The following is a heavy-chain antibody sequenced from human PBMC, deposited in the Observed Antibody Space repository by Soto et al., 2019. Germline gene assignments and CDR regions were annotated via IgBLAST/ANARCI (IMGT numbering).Heavy chain of an antibody. CDR3: AKAGVRCSSTSCYRKPYIXY. CDR1: GFTFSSDA. V-gene: IGHV3-23*01. CDR2: ISGSGGST. Sequence: PGGSLILSCAASGFTFSSDAMSWVRQAPGKGLEWVSAISGSGGSTYYADSVKGRFTISRDNSKNTLYLQMNSLRAEDTAVYYCAKAGVRCSSTSCYRKPYIXYWGQGTLVXVSS. D-gene: IGHD2-2*01. J-gene: IGHJ4*02.